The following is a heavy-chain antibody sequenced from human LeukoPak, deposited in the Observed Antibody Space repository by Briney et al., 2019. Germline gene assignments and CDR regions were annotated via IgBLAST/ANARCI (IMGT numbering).Heavy chain of an antibody. J-gene: IGHJ5*02. CDR2: IIKILGIA. V-gene: IGHV1-69*04. D-gene: IGHD6-13*01. CDR1: GGTFSSYA. Sequence: GSAAKVSCKASGGTFSSYAISWVRQAPGQGLEWMGRIIKILGIANYGQKFQGRVTITADKSTSTAYMELSSLRSEDTAVYYCVSAGERTYNWFDPWGQGTLVTVSA. CDR3: VSAGERTYNWFDP.